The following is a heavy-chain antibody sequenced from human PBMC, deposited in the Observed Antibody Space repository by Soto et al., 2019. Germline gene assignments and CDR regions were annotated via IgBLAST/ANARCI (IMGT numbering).Heavy chain of an antibody. D-gene: IGHD3-22*01. V-gene: IGHV4-30-4*01. CDR1: GGSISRDDYY. CDR2: SQSSGSS. Sequence: PSERLWHTWTVSGGSISRDDYYWSWIRQAPGRGLEWIGYSQSSGSSYYNPSLKSRATMSIDTASNQFSLKVSSVTVAHTAVYYCARDLDGLHDDNSGPYPRPGWGQGTLVT. J-gene: IGHJ1*01. CDR3: ARDLDGLHDDNSGPYPRPG.